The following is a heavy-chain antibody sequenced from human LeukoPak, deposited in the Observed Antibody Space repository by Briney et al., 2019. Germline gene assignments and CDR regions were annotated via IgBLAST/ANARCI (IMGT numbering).Heavy chain of an antibody. CDR3: ARNQGYDWNYSDDYYYYMDV. D-gene: IGHD1-7*01. CDR1: GGSISSSSYY. V-gene: IGHV4-39*07. Sequence: SETLSLTCTVSGGSISSSSYYWSWIRQPPGKGLEWIGEINHSGSTNYNPSLKSRVTISVDTSKNQFSLKLSSVTAADTAVYYCARNQGYDWNYSDDYYYYMDVWGKGTTVTVSS. J-gene: IGHJ6*03. CDR2: INHSGST.